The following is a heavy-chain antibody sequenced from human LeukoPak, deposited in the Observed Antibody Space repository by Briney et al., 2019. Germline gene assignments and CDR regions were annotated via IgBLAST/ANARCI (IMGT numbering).Heavy chain of an antibody. D-gene: IGHD6-6*01. CDR2: IYYSGST. Sequence: SETLSLTCTVSGGSISSYYWSWIRQPPGEGLEWIGYIYYSGSTNYNPSLKSRVTISVDTSKNQFSLKLSSVTAADTAVYYCARATRSSSPGPYYFDYWGQGTLVTVSS. V-gene: IGHV4-59*01. CDR1: GGSISSYY. CDR3: ARATRSSSPGPYYFDY. J-gene: IGHJ4*02.